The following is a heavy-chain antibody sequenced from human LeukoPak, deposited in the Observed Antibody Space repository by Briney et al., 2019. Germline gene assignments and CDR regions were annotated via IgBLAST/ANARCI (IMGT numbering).Heavy chain of an antibody. V-gene: IGHV4-30-4*01. Sequence: SQTLSLTCTVSGGSISSGDYYWSWIRQPPGKGLEWIGYIYYSGRTYYNPSLKSRVTISVDTSKNQFSLKLSSVTAADTAVYYCARERKGYSYGYSFDYWGQGTLVTVSS. CDR3: ARERKGYSYGYSFDY. J-gene: IGHJ4*02. D-gene: IGHD5-18*01. CDR2: IYYSGRT. CDR1: GGSISSGDYY.